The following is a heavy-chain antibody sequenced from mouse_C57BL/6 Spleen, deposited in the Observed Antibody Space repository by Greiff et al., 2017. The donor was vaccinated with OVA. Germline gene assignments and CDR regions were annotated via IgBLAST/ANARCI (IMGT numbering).Heavy chain of an antibody. CDR2: IYPGDGDT. Sequence: QVQLKQSGPELVKPGASVKISCKASGYAFSSSWMNWVKQRPGKGLEWIGRIYPGDGDTNYNGKFKGKATLTADKSSSTAYMQLSSLTSEDSAVYFCAREGDYGSRGGAWFAYWGQGTLVTVSA. D-gene: IGHD1-1*01. V-gene: IGHV1-82*01. CDR3: AREGDYGSRGGAWFAY. J-gene: IGHJ3*01. CDR1: GYAFSSSW.